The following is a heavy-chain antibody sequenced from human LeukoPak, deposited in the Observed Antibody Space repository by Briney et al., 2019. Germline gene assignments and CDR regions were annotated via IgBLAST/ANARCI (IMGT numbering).Heavy chain of an antibody. V-gene: IGHV3-30*02. J-gene: IGHJ4*02. CDR2: IRYDGSNK. CDR1: GFTFSSYG. CDR3: AKDIGVVGATTLEH. Sequence: GGSLRLSCAASGFTFSSYGLHWVRQAPGKGLEWVAFIRYDGSNKYYADSVKGRFTISRDNSKNTLYLQMNSLRAEDTAVYYCAKDIGVVGATTLEHWGQGTLVTVSS. D-gene: IGHD1-26*01.